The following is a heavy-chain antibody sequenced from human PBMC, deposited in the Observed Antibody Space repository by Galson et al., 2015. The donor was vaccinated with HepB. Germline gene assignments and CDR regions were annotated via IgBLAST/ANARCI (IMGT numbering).Heavy chain of an antibody. Sequence: QSGAEVKKPGESLRISCKGSGYRFTNYWISWVRQMPGKGLEWMGRIDPSDSYTNYSPSFQGRFTIYRDKSKNTLYLQMNSLRDEDTAIYYCAKDYLVDYYGSGTLWAFHMWGQGTVVTVSP. J-gene: IGHJ3*02. CDR1: GYRFTNYW. D-gene: IGHD3-10*01. CDR2: IDPSDSYT. CDR3: AKDYLVDYYGSGTLWAFHM. V-gene: IGHV5-10-1*04.